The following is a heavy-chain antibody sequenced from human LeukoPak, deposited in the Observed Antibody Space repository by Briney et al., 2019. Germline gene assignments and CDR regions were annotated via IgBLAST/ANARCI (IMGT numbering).Heavy chain of an antibody. V-gene: IGHV3-23*01. D-gene: IGHD3-22*01. Sequence: GGSLRLSCAASGFTFSSYAMSWVRQAPGKGLEWVSAISGSGGSTYYADSVKGRFTISRDNSKNTLYLQMNSLRAEDTAVYYCAKYRITMIVVGGAFDIWGQGTMVTVSS. CDR1: GFTFSSYA. CDR2: ISGSGGST. CDR3: AKYRITMIVVGGAFDI. J-gene: IGHJ3*02.